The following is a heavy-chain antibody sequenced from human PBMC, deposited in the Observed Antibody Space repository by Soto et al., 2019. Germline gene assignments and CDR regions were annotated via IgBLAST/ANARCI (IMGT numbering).Heavy chain of an antibody. CDR2: TYYRSKWYN. Sequence: SQTLSLTCAISGGSVSSNSAAWNWIRQSPSRGLERLGRTYYRSKWYNDYAVSVKSRITINPDTSKNQFSLQLNSVTPEDTAVYYCAREKGAYYGSGSYYNVGYYYGMDVWGQGTTVTVSS. CDR1: GGSVSSNSAA. D-gene: IGHD3-10*01. V-gene: IGHV6-1*01. CDR3: AREKGAYYGSGSYYNVGYYYGMDV. J-gene: IGHJ6*02.